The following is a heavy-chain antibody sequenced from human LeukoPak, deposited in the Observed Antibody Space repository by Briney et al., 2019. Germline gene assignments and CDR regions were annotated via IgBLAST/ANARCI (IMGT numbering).Heavy chain of an antibody. CDR2: INPNSGGT. J-gene: IGHJ6*03. CDR3: ARDLTTTVTLFDYYYYMDV. V-gene: IGHV1-2*02. Sequence: GASVKVSCKASGYTFTSYYMHWVRQAPGQGLEWMGWINPNSGGTNYAQKFQGRVTMTRDTSISTAYMELSRLRSDDTAVYYCARDLTTTVTLFDYYYYMDVWGKGTTVTVSS. CDR1: GYTFTSYY. D-gene: IGHD4-17*01.